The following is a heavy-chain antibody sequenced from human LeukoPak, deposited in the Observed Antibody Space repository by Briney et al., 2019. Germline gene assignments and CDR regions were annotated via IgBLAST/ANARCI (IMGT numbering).Heavy chain of an antibody. CDR1: GGSISSSSYY. J-gene: IGHJ5*02. D-gene: IGHD3-10*01. Sequence: SETLSLTCTVSGGSISSSSYYWGWIRQPPGKGLERIGSIYYSGSTYYNPSLKSRVTISVDTSKNQFSLKLSSVTAADTAVYYCARLSALWFGAEGGWFDPWGQGTLVTVSS. CDR3: ARLSALWFGAEGGWFDP. CDR2: IYYSGST. V-gene: IGHV4-39*01.